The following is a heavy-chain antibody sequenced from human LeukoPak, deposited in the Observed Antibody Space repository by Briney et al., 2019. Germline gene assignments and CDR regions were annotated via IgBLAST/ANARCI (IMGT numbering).Heavy chain of an antibody. J-gene: IGHJ6*03. V-gene: IGHV1-69*05. CDR2: IIQMFGAT. Sequence: ASVKVSCKASGGTLSSYAISWVRQAPGQGLEWMGGIIQMFGATDYAQKFQGRVTITTDESTSTVYMELTSLRSEDTAVYYCASRPENIAGRPVRYYYYMDVWGRGTTVTVSS. CDR1: GGTLSSYA. CDR3: ASRPENIAGRPVRYYYYMDV. D-gene: IGHD6-6*01.